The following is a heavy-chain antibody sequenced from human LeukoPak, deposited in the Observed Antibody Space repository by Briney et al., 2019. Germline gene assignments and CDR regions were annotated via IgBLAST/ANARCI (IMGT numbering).Heavy chain of an antibody. CDR3: ARVSYYYDTSGYQYYFDC. Sequence: PSQTLSLTCTVSGGSISSGGYYWSWIRQHPGKGLEWIGYISYSGSTYYNPSLKSQITISVDTSKNQFSLKLSSVTAADTAVYYCARVSYYYDTSGYQYYFDCWGQGTLVTVSS. CDR2: ISYSGST. J-gene: IGHJ4*02. CDR1: GGSISSGGYY. D-gene: IGHD3-22*01. V-gene: IGHV4-31*01.